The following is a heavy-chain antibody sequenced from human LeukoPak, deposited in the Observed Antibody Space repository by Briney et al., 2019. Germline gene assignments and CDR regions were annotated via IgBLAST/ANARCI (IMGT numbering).Heavy chain of an antibody. CDR3: TTWATLLRGAYGY. Sequence: PGGSLRLSCAASGFNFSNAYMSWVRQPPGKGLEWVGRIKSKGDGRTTDYVASVKGRFAISRDESKNTLHLQMNSLKTEDTAVYYCTTWATLLRGAYGYWGQGTLVTVSS. CDR2: IKSKGDGRTT. V-gene: IGHV3-15*01. CDR1: GFNFSNAY. D-gene: IGHD3-10*01. J-gene: IGHJ4*02.